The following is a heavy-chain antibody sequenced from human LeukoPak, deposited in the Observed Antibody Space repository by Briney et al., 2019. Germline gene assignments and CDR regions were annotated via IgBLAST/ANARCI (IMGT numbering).Heavy chain of an antibody. CDR3: ARESAMGATTGDY. Sequence: GGSLRISCAASGFTFNSYWMHWVRQAPWKGLVWVSCINSDGSTTSYADSVKGRFTISRDNAKNTLYLQMNSLRTEDTAVYYCARESAMGATTGDYWGQGTLVTVSS. V-gene: IGHV3-74*01. CDR2: INSDGSTT. J-gene: IGHJ4*02. CDR1: GFTFNSYW. D-gene: IGHD1-26*01.